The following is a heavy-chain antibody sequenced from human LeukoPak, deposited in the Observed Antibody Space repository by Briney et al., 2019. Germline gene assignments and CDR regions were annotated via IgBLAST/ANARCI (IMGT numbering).Heavy chain of an antibody. J-gene: IGHJ4*02. D-gene: IGHD6-13*01. CDR3: AKDPIRIGAAIQISAYYFDY. Sequence: PGGSLRLSCAASGFTFSSYGMHWVRQAPGKGLGWVAFIRYDGSNKYYADSVKGRFTISRDNSKNTLYLQMNSLRAEDTAVYYCAKDPIRIGAAIQISAYYFDYWGQGTLVTVSS. CDR1: GFTFSSYG. V-gene: IGHV3-30*02. CDR2: IRYDGSNK.